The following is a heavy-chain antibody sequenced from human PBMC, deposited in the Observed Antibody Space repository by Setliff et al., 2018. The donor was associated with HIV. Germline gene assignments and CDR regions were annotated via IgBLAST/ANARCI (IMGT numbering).Heavy chain of an antibody. CDR3: ARQKDHNFWSGFLI. CDR2: IYHGGST. Sequence: SETLSLTCAVSRYSISSGYYWGWIRQPPGKGLEWIGSIYHGGSTLYNRSLESRVTTSVDTSKNQLSLNLRSATAADTAAYYCARQKDHNFWSGFLIWGQGTLVTVSS. CDR1: RYSISSGYY. V-gene: IGHV4-38-2*01. J-gene: IGHJ4*02. D-gene: IGHD3-3*01.